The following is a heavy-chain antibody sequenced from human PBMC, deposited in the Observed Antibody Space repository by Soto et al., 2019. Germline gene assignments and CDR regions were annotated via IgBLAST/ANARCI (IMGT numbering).Heavy chain of an antibody. CDR1: GASISVHSYY. CDR3: TRRYNWNYNYFDP. Sequence: PSETLSLTCTVSGASISVHSYYWTWIRQPPGKGLEWIGSSYYSGTTYFNPSLKSRATISVDTSKNQFSLRLTSVTAADTAIYSCTRRYNWNYNYFDPWGPGALVTVSS. J-gene: IGHJ5*02. D-gene: IGHD1-20*01. CDR2: SYYSGTT. V-gene: IGHV4-39*01.